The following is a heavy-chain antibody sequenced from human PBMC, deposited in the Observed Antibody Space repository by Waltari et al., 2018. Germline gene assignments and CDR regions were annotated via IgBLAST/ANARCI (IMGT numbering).Heavy chain of an antibody. D-gene: IGHD4-17*01. CDR1: GGTFRSYA. V-gene: IGHV1-69*01. CDR3: AKTTVTTGYYYGMDV. CDR2: IIPIFGTA. Sequence: QVQLVQSGAEVKKPGSSVQVSCKASGGTFRSYALSWVRQAPGQGLEWMGGIIPIFGTANYAQKFQGRVTITADESTSTAYMELSSLRSEDTAVYYCAKTTVTTGYYYGMDVWGQGTTVTVSS. J-gene: IGHJ6*02.